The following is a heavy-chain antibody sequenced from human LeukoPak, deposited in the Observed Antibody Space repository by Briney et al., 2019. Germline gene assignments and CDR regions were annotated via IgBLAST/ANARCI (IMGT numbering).Heavy chain of an antibody. CDR3: AREVGGYDSPFDY. CDR2: IYYSGST. D-gene: IGHD5-12*01. Sequence: PSETLSLTCTVSGGSISSSSYYWGWIRQPPGKGLEWIGSIYYSGSTYYNPSLKSRVTISVDTSKNQFSLKLSSVTAADTAVYYCAREVGGYDSPFDYWGQGTLVTLSS. J-gene: IGHJ4*02. V-gene: IGHV4-39*02. CDR1: GGSISSSSYY.